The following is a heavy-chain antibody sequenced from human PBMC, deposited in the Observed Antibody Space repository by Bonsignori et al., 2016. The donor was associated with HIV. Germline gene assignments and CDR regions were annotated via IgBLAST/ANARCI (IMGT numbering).Heavy chain of an antibody. J-gene: IGHJ6*03. CDR2: ISAYNGNT. CDR3: AKTYYDILTGSDYYMDV. CDR1: GYTFTSYG. V-gene: IGHV1-18*01. Sequence: ASVKVSCKASGYTFTSYGISWVRQAPGQGLEWMGWISAYNGNTNYAQKLQGRVTMTTDTSTSTAYMELRSLRSDDTAVYYCAKTYYDILTGSDYYMDVWGKGTTVTVSS. D-gene: IGHD3-9*01.